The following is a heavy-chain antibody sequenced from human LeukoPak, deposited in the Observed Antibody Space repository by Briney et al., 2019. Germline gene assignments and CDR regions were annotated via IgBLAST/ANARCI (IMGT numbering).Heavy chain of an antibody. V-gene: IGHV3-66*01. CDR3: ARDVEQQLVEDYYYGMDV. J-gene: IGHJ6*02. CDR1: GFTVSSNS. D-gene: IGHD6-13*01. CDR2: IYSGGTT. Sequence: GGSLRLSCAASGFTVSSNSMSWVRQAPGKGLEWVSVIYSGGTTYYADSVKGRFTISRDNAKNSLYLQMNSLRAEDTAVYYCARDVEQQLVEDYYYGMDVWGQGTTVTVSS.